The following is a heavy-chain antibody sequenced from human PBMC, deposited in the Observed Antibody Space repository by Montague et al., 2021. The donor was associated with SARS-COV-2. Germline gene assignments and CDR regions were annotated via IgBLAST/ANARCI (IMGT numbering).Heavy chain of an antibody. D-gene: IGHD3-10*01. Sequence: SETLSLICTVSGGSMSDHYWAWIRQPPGKGLEWLAYIYYSGGINSNASLKSRVTMSVDTSKNQFSLKLTSVTAADTAVYYCARAVSVRRAVNWFDSWGQGTLVTVSS. CDR2: IYYSGGI. CDR1: GGSMSDHY. CDR3: ARAVSVRRAVNWFDS. J-gene: IGHJ5*01. V-gene: IGHV4-59*11.